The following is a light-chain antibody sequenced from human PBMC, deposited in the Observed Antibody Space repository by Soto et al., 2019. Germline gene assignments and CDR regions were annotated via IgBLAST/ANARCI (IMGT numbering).Light chain of an antibody. CDR3: QQRSNWPRIT. V-gene: IGKV3-11*01. J-gene: IGKJ5*01. Sequence: EIVLTQSPATLSLPPGEIATLSCRASQSVSSYLAWYQQKPGQAPSLLIYDASNRATGIPARFSGSGSGTDFTLTISSLEPEDFAVYYCQQRSNWPRITFGQGTRLEIK. CDR1: QSVSSY. CDR2: DAS.